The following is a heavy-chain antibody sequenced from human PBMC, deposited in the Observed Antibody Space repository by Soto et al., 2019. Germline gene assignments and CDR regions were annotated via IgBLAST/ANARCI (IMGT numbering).Heavy chain of an antibody. D-gene: IGHD1-7*01. CDR1: GGTFSSYA. V-gene: IGHV1-69*18. CDR2: IIPIFGTA. Sequence: QVQLVQSGAEVKKPGSSVKVSCKASGGTFSSYAISWVRQAPGQGLEWMGRIIPIFGTANYAQKFQGRVTITADESTSTAYMELSSLRSEDTAVYYCARGGTARYNWNYDPAAFDIWGQGTMVTVSS. J-gene: IGHJ3*02. CDR3: ARGGTARYNWNYDPAAFDI.